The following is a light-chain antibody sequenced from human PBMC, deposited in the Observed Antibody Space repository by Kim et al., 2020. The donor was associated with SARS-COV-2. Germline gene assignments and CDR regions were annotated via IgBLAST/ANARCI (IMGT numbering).Light chain of an antibody. CDR3: QQYYSYST. CDR1: QGISSY. J-gene: IGKJ1*01. Sequence: IQMTQSPSSLSASTGDRVTITCRASQGISSYLAWYQQKPGKAPKLLIYAASTLQSGVPSRFSGSGSGTDFTLTISCLQSEDFATYYCQQYYSYSTFGQGTKVDIK. V-gene: IGKV1-8*01. CDR2: AAS.